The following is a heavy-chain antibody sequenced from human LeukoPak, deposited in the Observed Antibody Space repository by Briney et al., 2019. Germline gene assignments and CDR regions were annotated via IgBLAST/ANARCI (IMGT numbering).Heavy chain of an antibody. V-gene: IGHV1-69*13. CDR3: ACSEGNIAARSDY. CDR2: IIPIFGTA. J-gene: IGHJ4*02. Sequence: ASVKVSCKTSGGTFISYGISWVGQAPGQGLEWMGGIIPIFGTANYAQRFQGRVTITADESTSTAYMELSSLRSEDTAVYYCACSEGNIAARSDYWGQGTLVTVPS. CDR1: GGTFISYG. D-gene: IGHD6-6*01.